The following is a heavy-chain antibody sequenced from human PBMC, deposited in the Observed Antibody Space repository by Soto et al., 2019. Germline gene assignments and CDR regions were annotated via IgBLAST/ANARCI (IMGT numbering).Heavy chain of an antibody. CDR2: IWYDGSNK. V-gene: IGHV3-33*08. CDR3: ARGDVVVPAAIPYYYYYYMDV. CDR1: GFTFSSHS. D-gene: IGHD2-2*01. J-gene: IGHJ6*03. Sequence: GGSLRLSCAASGFTFSSHSMNWVRQAPGKGLEWVAVIWYDGSNKYYADSVKGRFTISRDNSKNTLYLQMNSLRAEDTAVYYCARGDVVVPAAIPYYYYYYMDVWGKGTTVTVSS.